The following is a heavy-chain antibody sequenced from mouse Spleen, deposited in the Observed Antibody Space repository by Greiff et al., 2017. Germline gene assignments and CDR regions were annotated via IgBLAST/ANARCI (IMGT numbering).Heavy chain of an antibody. CDR2: INPYNGGT. V-gene: IGHV1-19*01. CDR1: GYTFTDYY. J-gene: IGHJ2*01. CDR3: ARGIYGSSCYFDY. Sequence: EVQLQQSGPVLVKPGASVKMSCKASGYTFTDYYMNWVKQSHGKSLEWIGVINPYNGGTSYNQKFKGKATLTVDKSSSTAYMELNSLTSEDSAVYYCARGIYGSSCYFDYWGQGTTLTVSS. D-gene: IGHD1-1*01.